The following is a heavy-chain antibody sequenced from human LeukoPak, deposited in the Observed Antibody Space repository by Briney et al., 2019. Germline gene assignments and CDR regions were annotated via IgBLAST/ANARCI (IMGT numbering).Heavy chain of an antibody. V-gene: IGHV3-30*18. D-gene: IGHD1-26*01. J-gene: IGHJ3*02. Sequence: GRSLRLSCAASGFTFSTYGMHWVRQAPGKGLEWVAVISYDGSNKYYADSVKGRFTISRDNSKNTLYLQMNSLRAEDTAVYYCAKDLTLGATEAFDIWGQGTMVSVSS. CDR1: GFTFSTYG. CDR2: ISYDGSNK. CDR3: AKDLTLGATEAFDI.